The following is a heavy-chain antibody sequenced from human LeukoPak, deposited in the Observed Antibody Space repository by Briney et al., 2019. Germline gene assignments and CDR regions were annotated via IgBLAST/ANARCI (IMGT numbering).Heavy chain of an antibody. D-gene: IGHD6-13*01. J-gene: IGHJ5*02. Sequence: PSETLSLTCTVSGYSISSGYYWGWIRQPPGKGLEWIGSIYHSGSTYYNPSLKSRVTMSVDTSKNQFSLKLSSVTAADTAVYYCARDRVAAAEADNWFDPWGQGTLVTVSS. CDR2: IYHSGST. CDR3: ARDRVAAAEADNWFDP. V-gene: IGHV4-38-2*02. CDR1: GYSISSGYY.